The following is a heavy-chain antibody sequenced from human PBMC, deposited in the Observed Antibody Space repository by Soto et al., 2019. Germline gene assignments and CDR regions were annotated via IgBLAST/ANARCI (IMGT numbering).Heavy chain of an antibody. CDR1: GFTFSNSG. D-gene: IGHD2-21*02. Sequence: QVQLVESGGGVVQPGRSLRLSCATFGFTFSNSGMHWVRQAPGKGLEGVAVIWHDGSNKFYVDSVKGRFTISRDNAKNMLYLQMNSLRDEDTAVYYCARGVGDGGDGFTWYFDLWGRGTLVTVSS. CDR2: IWHDGSNK. J-gene: IGHJ2*01. V-gene: IGHV3-33*01. CDR3: ARGVGDGGDGFTWYFDL.